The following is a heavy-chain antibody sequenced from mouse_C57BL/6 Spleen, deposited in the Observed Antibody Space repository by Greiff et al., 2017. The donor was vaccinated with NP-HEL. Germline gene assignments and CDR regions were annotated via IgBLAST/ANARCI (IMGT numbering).Heavy chain of an antibody. CDR3: ARGDYYGIAMDY. Sequence: EVKLVESGGGLVKPGGSLKLSCAASGFTFSDYGMHWVRQAPEKGLEWVAYISSGSSTIYYADTVKGRFTISRDNAKNTLFLQMTSLRSEDTAMYYCARGDYYGIAMDYWGQGTSVTVSS. D-gene: IGHD1-1*01. V-gene: IGHV5-17*01. CDR2: ISSGSSTI. J-gene: IGHJ4*01. CDR1: GFTFSDYG.